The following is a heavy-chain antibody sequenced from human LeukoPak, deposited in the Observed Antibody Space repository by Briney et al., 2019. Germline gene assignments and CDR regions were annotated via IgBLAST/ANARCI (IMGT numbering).Heavy chain of an antibody. Sequence: GGSLGLSCAASGFTFSYYNMNWVRQAPGKGLEWVSYISDTTSTIYYADSVKGRFTISRDNAKNSLHLQMNSLRAEDTAVYFCARSTVTSSYYYMDVWGKGTTVIVSS. V-gene: IGHV3-48*01. CDR3: ARSTVTSSYYYMDV. CDR2: ISDTTSTI. D-gene: IGHD4-11*01. J-gene: IGHJ6*03. CDR1: GFTFSYYN.